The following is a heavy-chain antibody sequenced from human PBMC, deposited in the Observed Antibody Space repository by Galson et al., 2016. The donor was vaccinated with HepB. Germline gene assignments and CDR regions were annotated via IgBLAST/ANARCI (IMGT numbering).Heavy chain of an antibody. J-gene: IGHJ4*02. V-gene: IGHV3-48*01. D-gene: IGHD3/OR15-3a*01. CDR1: GFTFSTYA. CDR2: ISDNSSTI. CDR3: ARDMVHGLGVYDY. Sequence: SLRLSCAASGFTFSTYAMTWVRQAPGKGLEWVSFISDNSSTIYFADSVKGRFTISRDNAKNSLYLQMNSLGAEDTAVYYCARDMVHGLGVYDYWGQGTLVTVSS.